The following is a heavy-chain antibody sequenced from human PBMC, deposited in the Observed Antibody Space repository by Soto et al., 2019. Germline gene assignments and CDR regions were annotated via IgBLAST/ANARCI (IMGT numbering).Heavy chain of an antibody. CDR1: GYTFTSYA. D-gene: IGHD2-15*01. J-gene: IGHJ6*02. V-gene: IGHV1-3*01. CDR2: INAGNGNT. Sequence: ASVKVSCKASGYTFTSYAMHWLRQAPGQRLEWMGWINAGNGNTKYSQKFQGRVTITRDTSASTAYMELSSLRSEDTAVYYCARDPGWYYYYGMDVWGQGTTVTVSS. CDR3: ARDPGWYYYYGMDV.